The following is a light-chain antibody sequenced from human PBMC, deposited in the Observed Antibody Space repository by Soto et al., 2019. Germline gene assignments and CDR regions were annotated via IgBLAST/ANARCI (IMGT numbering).Light chain of an antibody. CDR3: SSYTSSSTRV. CDR2: EVS. V-gene: IGLV2-14*03. J-gene: IGLJ1*01. Sequence: QSVLTQPGSVSGSPGQSITISYTGTSSDVGAYDYVSWYQQHPDKAPKLMIYEVSNRPSGVSNRFSGSKSVNTATLTISGLQADDEADYYCSSYTSSSTRVFGTGTKVTVL. CDR1: SSDVGAYDY.